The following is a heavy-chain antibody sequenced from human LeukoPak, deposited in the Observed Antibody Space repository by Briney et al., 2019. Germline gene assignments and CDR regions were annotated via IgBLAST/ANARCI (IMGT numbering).Heavy chain of an antibody. V-gene: IGHV3-66*02. Sequence: PGGSLRLSCTASGFTVSKNYMSWVRQAPGMGLEWVSVIYSGGSTYYADSVKGRFTISRDNSKNTLYLQMNSLRTEDTAVYYCARDFDAFDIWAQGTMVTVSS. J-gene: IGHJ3*02. D-gene: IGHD3-3*01. CDR3: ARDFDAFDI. CDR1: GFTVSKNY. CDR2: IYSGGST.